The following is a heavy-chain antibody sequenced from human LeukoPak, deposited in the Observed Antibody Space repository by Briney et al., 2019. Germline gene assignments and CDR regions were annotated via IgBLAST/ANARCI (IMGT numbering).Heavy chain of an antibody. J-gene: IGHJ4*02. D-gene: IGHD2-15*01. CDR1: GGSISSYY. CDR3: ARGRNGGDIVVVVAATHLDY. V-gene: IGHV4-34*01. CDR2: INHSGST. Sequence: SSETLSLTCTVSGGSISSYYWSWIRQPPGKGLEWIGEINHSGSTNYNPSLKSRVTISVDTSKNQFSLKLSSVTAADTAVYYCARGRNGGDIVVVVAATHLDYWGQGTLVTVSS.